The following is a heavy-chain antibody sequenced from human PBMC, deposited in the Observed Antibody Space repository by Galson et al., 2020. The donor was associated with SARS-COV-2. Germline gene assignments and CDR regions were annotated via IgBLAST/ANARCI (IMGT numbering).Heavy chain of an antibody. CDR3: VRRGDTVAWFY. CDR2: VLSTGST. D-gene: IGHD3-3*01. Sequence: SETLSLTCSVSGGSIRSRSYYWGWIRQPPGKGLEWIASVLSTGSTAYNPSLKGRVTISVDTSKNQLSLRVTSVTAADAAVYYCVRRGDTVAWFYWGQGALVTVSS. J-gene: IGHJ4*02. CDR1: GGSIRSRSYY. V-gene: IGHV4-39*01.